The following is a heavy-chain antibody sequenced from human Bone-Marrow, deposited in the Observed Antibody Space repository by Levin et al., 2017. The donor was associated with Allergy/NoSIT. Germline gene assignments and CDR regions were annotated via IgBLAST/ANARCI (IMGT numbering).Heavy chain of an antibody. CDR1: GFSFRSYG. D-gene: IGHD3-9*01. V-gene: IGHV3-30*18. Sequence: PGGSLRLSCAASGFSFRSYGMHWVRQAPGKGLEWVGLISNDGDFTFYGDSVKGRFTISRDNSNNTLFLQMDSLSAEDTAIYYCAKSPTLTGYYEWFDPWGQGTLVTVSS. J-gene: IGHJ5*02. CDR2: ISNDGDFT. CDR3: AKSPTLTGYYEWFDP.